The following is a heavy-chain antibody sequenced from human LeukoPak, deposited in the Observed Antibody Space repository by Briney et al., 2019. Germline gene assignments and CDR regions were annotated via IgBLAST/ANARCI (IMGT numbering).Heavy chain of an antibody. V-gene: IGHV3-30*18. CDR1: GFTFSSYG. CDR3: AKLFYRY. D-gene: IGHD1-14*01. CDR2: ISYDGSNK. J-gene: IGHJ4*02. Sequence: GGSLRLSCAASGFTFSSYGMHWVRQAPGKGLEWVAVISYDGSNKYYADSVKGRFTISRDNSKNMLYLQMNSLRAEDTAVYYCAKLFYRYWGQGTLVTVSS.